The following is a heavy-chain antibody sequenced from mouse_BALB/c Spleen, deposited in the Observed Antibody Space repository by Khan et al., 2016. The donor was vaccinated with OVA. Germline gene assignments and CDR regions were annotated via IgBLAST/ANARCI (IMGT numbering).Heavy chain of an antibody. V-gene: IGHV3-2*02. CDR1: GYSITSDYA. D-gene: IGHD2-3*01. J-gene: IGHJ4*01. CDR2: ISSSGST. Sequence: EVQLQESGPGLVKPSQSLSLTCTVTGYSITSDYAWNWIRQFPGNKLEWMGYISSSGSTNYNPALKSRISITRDTSKNPFFLQLNSVTTEDTATXYCARDGSRYNYAMDYWGQGTSVTVSS. CDR3: ARDGSRYNYAMDY.